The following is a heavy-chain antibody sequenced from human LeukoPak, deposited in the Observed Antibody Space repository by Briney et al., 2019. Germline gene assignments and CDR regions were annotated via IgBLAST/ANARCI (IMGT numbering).Heavy chain of an antibody. J-gene: IGHJ4*02. CDR1: GCSISTYY. V-gene: IGHV4-59*01. CDR2: ISYTVTS. CDR3: ARVGDWNDLVY. D-gene: IGHD1-1*01. Sequence: KPSETLSLTCTVSGCSISTYYWSWIRQPPGKGLEWIGYISYTVTSNYNPSLKSRVTISVDTSKNQFSLKLSSVTAADTAVYYCARVGDWNDLVYWGQGTLVTVSS.